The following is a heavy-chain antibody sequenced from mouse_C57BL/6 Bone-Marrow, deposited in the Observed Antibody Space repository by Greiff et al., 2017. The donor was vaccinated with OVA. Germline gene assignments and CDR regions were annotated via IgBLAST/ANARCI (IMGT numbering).Heavy chain of an antibody. CDR3: ARDKYYWYFGV. CDR1: GFTFSDFY. J-gene: IGHJ1*01. CDR2: SRKKANAYTT. V-gene: IGHV7-1*01. Sequence: EVQVVESGGGLVQSGRSLRLSCATSGFTFSDFYIEWVRQAPGKGLEWIVASRKKANAYTTAYSVSVKCRFIVSRATYQSIIFLQMNALRAGYSAIYYCARDKYYWYFGVIGAGTALTYSS.